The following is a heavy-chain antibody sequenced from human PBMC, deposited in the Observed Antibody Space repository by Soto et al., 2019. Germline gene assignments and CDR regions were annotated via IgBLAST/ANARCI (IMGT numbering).Heavy chain of an antibody. J-gene: IGHJ6*02. CDR3: ARDHGFWSGYNYYGMDV. V-gene: IGHV4-30-4*01. D-gene: IGHD3-3*01. CDR1: GGSISSGDYY. Sequence: SETQSLTCTVSGGSISSGDYYWSWIRQPPGKGLEWIGYIYYSGSTYYNPSLKSRVTISVDTSKNQFSLKLSSVTAADTAVYYCARDHGFWSGYNYYGMDVWGQGTTVTVSS. CDR2: IYYSGST.